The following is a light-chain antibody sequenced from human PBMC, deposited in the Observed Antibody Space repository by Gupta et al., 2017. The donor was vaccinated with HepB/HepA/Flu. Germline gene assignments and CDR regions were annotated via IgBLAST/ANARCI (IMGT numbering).Light chain of an antibody. CDR3: QQGHNLPII. V-gene: IGKV1-33*01. J-gene: IGKJ5*01. CDR2: DAS. CDR1: QDIGSD. Sequence: DIQMTQSPSSLSVSVGDTVTITCQASQDIGSDLSWHQLKPGKAPKLLIYDASTLETGVPSRFSASGSGTNFSFIITSLQPEDIASYYCQQGHNLPIIFGQGTQLDI.